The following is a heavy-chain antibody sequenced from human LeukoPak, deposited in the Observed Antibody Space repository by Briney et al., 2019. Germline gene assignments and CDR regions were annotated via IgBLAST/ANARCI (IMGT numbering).Heavy chain of an antibody. Sequence: GGSLRLSCAASEFTFSNHYMSWVRQAPGKGLEWVANIKEDGTTKYYVDSLRGRFTISRDNAKNSLYLQMNSLRAEDTAVYYCARLHGGYCSSTSCSNWGQGTLVTVSS. CDR1: EFTFSNHY. CDR2: IKEDGTTK. J-gene: IGHJ4*02. D-gene: IGHD2-2*01. V-gene: IGHV3-7*01. CDR3: ARLHGGYCSSTSCSN.